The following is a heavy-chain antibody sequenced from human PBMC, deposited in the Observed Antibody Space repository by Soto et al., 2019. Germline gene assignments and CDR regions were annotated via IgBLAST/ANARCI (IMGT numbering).Heavy chain of an antibody. CDR1: GGSMRNYF. CDR3: AAGEASSRNLAPYYLDF. Sequence: SETLSLTCTVSGGSMRNYFWTWIRQPPGKGPEWIGYIHYSGTTSFFPSYNPSLRSRVTISEDTSKNQFSLKLLSVTTADTAVYFCAAGEASSRNLAPYYLDFWGQGTLVTVSS. CDR2: IHYSGTT. D-gene: IGHD6-13*01. V-gene: IGHV4-59*01. J-gene: IGHJ4*02.